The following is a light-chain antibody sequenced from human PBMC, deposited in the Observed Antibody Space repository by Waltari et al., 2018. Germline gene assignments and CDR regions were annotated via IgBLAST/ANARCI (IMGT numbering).Light chain of an antibody. CDR3: SSYTSTNTWV. CDR2: DVS. J-gene: IGLJ3*02. Sequence: WDQQHPGKAPKFMIYDVSKRPSGVSNRFSGSKSGNTASLTISGLQAEDEADYYCSSYTSTNTWVFGGGTKLTVL. V-gene: IGLV2-14*04.